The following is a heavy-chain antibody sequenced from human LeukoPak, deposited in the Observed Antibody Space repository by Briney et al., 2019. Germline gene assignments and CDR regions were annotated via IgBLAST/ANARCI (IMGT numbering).Heavy chain of an antibody. D-gene: IGHD3-22*01. V-gene: IGHV3-23*01. CDR3: AKEKKYYYDSAGYPGYDY. CDR2: ISGSGGST. Sequence: GGSLRLSCAASGFTFSSYAMSWVRQAPGKGLEWVSAISGSGGSTYYADSVKGRFTISRDNSKNTLYLQMNSLRAEDTAVYYCAKEKKYYYDSAGYPGYDYWGQGTLVTVSS. J-gene: IGHJ4*02. CDR1: GFTFSSYA.